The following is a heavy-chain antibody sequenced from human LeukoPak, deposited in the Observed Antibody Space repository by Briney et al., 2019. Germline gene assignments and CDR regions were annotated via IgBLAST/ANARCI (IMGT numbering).Heavy chain of an antibody. CDR3: ARARGDLSLDY. D-gene: IGHD2-21*02. V-gene: IGHV4-34*01. CDR1: IESFSGYY. CDR2: TTHSGST. Sequence: SGTLSLTCAVYIESFSGYYWTWIRQPPGKGLGWIGETTHSGSTNYNPSLKSRVTISVDTSKNQFSLKLSSLIAADTAVYYCARARGDLSLDYWGRGTPVTVSS. J-gene: IGHJ4*02.